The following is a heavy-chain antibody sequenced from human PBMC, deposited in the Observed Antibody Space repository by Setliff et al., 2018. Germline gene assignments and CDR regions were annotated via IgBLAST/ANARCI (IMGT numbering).Heavy chain of an antibody. CDR3: AREARSGDVVVVAATRLIDY. D-gene: IGHD2-15*01. CDR1: GGSFSNYY. Sequence: SETLSLTCAVYGGSFSNYYWSWIRQPPGKGLEWIGEINHSGSTNYNPSLKSRVTISVNTSKNQFSLKLSSVTAADTAVYYCAREARSGDVVVVAATRLIDYWGQGTLVTVSS. V-gene: IGHV4-34*01. CDR2: INHSGST. J-gene: IGHJ4*02.